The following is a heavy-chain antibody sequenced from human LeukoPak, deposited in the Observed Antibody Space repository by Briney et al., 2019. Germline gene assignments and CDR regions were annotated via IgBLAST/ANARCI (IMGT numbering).Heavy chain of an antibody. D-gene: IGHD3-9*01. CDR2: INPNSGGT. J-gene: IGHJ6*03. CDR3: ARDLKPILTGYYPLPQLVYYYMDV. V-gene: IGHV1-2*02. CDR1: GYTFTGYY. Sequence: ASVKVSCKASGYTFTGYYMHWVQQAPGQGLEWMGWINPNSGGTNYAQKFQGRVTMTRDTSISTAYMELSRLRSDDTAVYYCARDLKPILTGYYPLPQLVYYYMDVWGKGTTVTISS.